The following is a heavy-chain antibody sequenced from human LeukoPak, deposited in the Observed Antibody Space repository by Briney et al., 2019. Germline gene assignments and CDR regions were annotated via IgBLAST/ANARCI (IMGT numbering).Heavy chain of an antibody. CDR1: GGSISSGGYY. V-gene: IGHV4-31*03. J-gene: IGHJ6*02. CDR3: ARAPGYCSSTSCALGYYGMDV. Sequence: PSETLSLTCTVSGGSISSGGYYWSWIRQHPGKGLEWIGYIYYSGSTYYNPSLKSRVTISVDTSKNQFSLKLSSVTVADTAVYYCARAPGYCSSTSCALGYYGMDVWGQGTTVTVSS. CDR2: IYYSGST. D-gene: IGHD2-2*03.